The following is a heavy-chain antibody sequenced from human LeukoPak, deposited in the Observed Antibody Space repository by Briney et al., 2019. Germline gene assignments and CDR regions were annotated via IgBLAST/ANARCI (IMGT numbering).Heavy chain of an antibody. Sequence: GRSLRLSCAASGFNFSSYAMHWVRQAPGKGLEWVAVISYDGSNKYYADSVKGRFTISRDNSKNTLYLQMNSLRAEDTAVYYCARDGTNDYGDYDYYMDVWGKGTTVTVSS. CDR2: ISYDGSNK. J-gene: IGHJ6*03. CDR3: ARDGTNDYGDYDYYMDV. D-gene: IGHD4-17*01. V-gene: IGHV3-30*01. CDR1: GFNFSSYA.